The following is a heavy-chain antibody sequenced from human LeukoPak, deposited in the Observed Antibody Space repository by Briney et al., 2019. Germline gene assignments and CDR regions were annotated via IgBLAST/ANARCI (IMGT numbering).Heavy chain of an antibody. CDR2: IYYSGST. CDR3: ARAEPDGVGIAVDPFDY. CDR1: GGSISSSSYY. V-gene: IGHV4-39*07. D-gene: IGHD6-19*01. J-gene: IGHJ4*02. Sequence: SETLSLTCTVSGGSISSSSYYWGWIRQPPGKGLEWIGSIYYSGSTYYNPSLKSRVTISVDTSKNQFSLKLSSVTAADTAVYYCARAEPDGVGIAVDPFDYWGQGTLVTVSS.